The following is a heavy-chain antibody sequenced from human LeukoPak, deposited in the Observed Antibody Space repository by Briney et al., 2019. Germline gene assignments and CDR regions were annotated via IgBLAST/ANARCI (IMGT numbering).Heavy chain of an antibody. CDR1: GGTFSSYA. CDR3: ARLLGYCSSTSCSGSDY. Sequence: ASVKVSCKASGGTFSSYAISWVRQAPGQGLEWMGGIIPIFGTANYAQKFQGRVTITADESTSTAYMELSSLRSEDTAVYYCARLLGYCSSTSCSGSDYWGQGTLVTVSS. D-gene: IGHD2-2*01. V-gene: IGHV1-69*13. J-gene: IGHJ4*02. CDR2: IIPIFGTA.